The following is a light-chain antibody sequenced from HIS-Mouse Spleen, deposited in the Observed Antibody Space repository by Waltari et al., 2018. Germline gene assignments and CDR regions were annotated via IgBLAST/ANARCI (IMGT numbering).Light chain of an antibody. CDR3: CSYAGSSTFVV. Sequence: QSALTQPASVSGSPGQSITIHRNGTSRDVGSCNPASWYTQHPGKAPKLMIYEGSKRPSGVSNRFSGSKSGNTASLTISGLQAEDEADYYCCSYAGSSTFVVFGGGTKLTVL. J-gene: IGLJ2*01. CDR1: SRDVGSCNP. CDR2: EGS. V-gene: IGLV2-23*01.